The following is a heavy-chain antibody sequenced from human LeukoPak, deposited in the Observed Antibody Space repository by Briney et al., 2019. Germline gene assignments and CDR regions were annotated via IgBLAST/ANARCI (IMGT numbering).Heavy chain of an antibody. D-gene: IGHD3-22*01. V-gene: IGHV3-48*03. J-gene: IGHJ4*02. Sequence: PGGSLRLSCAASGFTFSIYEINWVRQAPGKGREWVSYISSSGSTIYYAYSGKGRFTISRDNAKNSLYMQLNSLRAEDTAVYYCARDGYYYDSSGEMEDYWGQGTLATVSS. CDR2: ISSSGSTI. CDR1: GFTFSIYE. CDR3: ARDGYYYDSSGEMEDY.